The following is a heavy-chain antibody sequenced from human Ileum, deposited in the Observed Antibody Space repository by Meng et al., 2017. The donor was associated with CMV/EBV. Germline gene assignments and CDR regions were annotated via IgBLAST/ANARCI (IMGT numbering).Heavy chain of an antibody. CDR2: INGANGNT. J-gene: IGHJ4*02. CDR3: ARIESGAHFDS. D-gene: IGHD4-17*01. V-gene: IGHV1-3*01. CDR1: GYTFTSYA. Sequence: QVQLVQSGAEGKKPGASVKVSCKASGYTFTSYAMHWVRQAPGQGLEWMGWINGANGNTKYSQKFQDRVTFTRDTSANTAYMEMRSLRSEDTAVYYCARIESGAHFDSWGQGTRVTVSS.